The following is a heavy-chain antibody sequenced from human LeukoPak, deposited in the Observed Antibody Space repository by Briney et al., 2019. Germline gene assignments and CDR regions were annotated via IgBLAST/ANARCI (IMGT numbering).Heavy chain of an antibody. D-gene: IGHD3-10*01. CDR3: ARHEVTMVRGVIRGGYFDY. Sequence: GESLKISCKGSGYSFTSDWIGWVRQMPGKGLEWMGIIYPGDSDTRYSPSFQGQVTISADKSINTAYLQWSSLKASDTAIYYCARHEVTMVRGVIRGGYFDYWGQGTLVTVSS. CDR2: IYPGDSDT. CDR1: GYSFTSDW. J-gene: IGHJ4*02. V-gene: IGHV5-51*01.